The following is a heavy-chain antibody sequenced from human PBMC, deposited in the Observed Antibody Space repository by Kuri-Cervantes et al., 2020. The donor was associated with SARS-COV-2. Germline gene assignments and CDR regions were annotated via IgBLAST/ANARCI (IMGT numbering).Heavy chain of an antibody. J-gene: IGHJ6*02. Sequence: GESLKISCAASGFTFSSYGMHWVRQAPGKGLEWVAVISYDGSNKYYADSVKGRFTISRDNSKNTLYLQMNSLRAEDTAVYYCAKLHYSKAYYYYGMDVWGQGTTVTVSS. CDR2: ISYDGSNK. V-gene: IGHV3-30*18. D-gene: IGHD4-11*01. CDR1: GFTFSSYG. CDR3: AKLHYSKAYYYYGMDV.